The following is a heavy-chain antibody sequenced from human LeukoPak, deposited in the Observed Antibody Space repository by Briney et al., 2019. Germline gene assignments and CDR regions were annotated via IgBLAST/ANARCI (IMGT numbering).Heavy chain of an antibody. CDR2: IIPVFGTA. V-gene: IGHV1-69*05. J-gene: IGHJ3*02. D-gene: IGHD2-15*01. CDR1: GGTFSSYA. Sequence: SVKVSCKASGGTFSSYAISWVRQAPGQGLEWMGGIIPVFGTANYAQKFQGRVTITTDESTSTAYMELSSLRSEDTAVYYCARALYCSGGSCYRKYAFDIGGQGTMVTVSS. CDR3: ARALYCSGGSCYRKYAFDI.